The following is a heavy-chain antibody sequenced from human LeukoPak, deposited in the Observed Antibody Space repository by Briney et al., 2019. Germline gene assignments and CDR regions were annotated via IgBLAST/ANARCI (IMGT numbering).Heavy chain of an antibody. CDR2: IYYSGST. D-gene: IGHD1-26*01. V-gene: IGHV4-39*01. CDR3: ARHGGEWELDAFDI. J-gene: IGHJ3*02. Sequence: ASETLSLTCTVSGGSISSSSYYWGWIRQPPGKGLEWIGSIYYSGSTYYNPSLKSRVTISVDTSKNQFSLKLSSVTAADTAVYYCARHGGEWELDAFDIWGQGTMVTVSS. CDR1: GGSISSSSYY.